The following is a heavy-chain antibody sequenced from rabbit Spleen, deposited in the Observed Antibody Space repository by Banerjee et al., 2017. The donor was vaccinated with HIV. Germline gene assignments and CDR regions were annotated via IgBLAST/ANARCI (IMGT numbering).Heavy chain of an antibody. D-gene: IGHD2-1*01. Sequence: QSLEEAGGDVVDTGASLTLTCTASGFSSSSSYYMCCVRQAPGKGLECIACIYADSSGSTWCGSWAKGRFAIAKSSSSTVTLQMATLTAADTATDFCARGYSAMSMGIIVFYLSLWGPGTLVTVS. CDR1: GFSSSSSYY. J-gene: IGHJ4*01. CDR3: ARGYSAMSMGIIVFYLSL. CDR2: IYADSSGST. V-gene: IGHV1S40*01.